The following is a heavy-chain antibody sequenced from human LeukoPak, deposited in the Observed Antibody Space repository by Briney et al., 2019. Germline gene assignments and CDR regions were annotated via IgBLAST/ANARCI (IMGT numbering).Heavy chain of an antibody. Sequence: SETLSLTCTVSGGSISSYYWSWIRQPAGTALEWIGRIYTSGTITYNPSLKSRVTMSVDTSKNQFSLKLSSVTAADTAVYYCAREGAAMTLNNWFDPWGQGTLVTVSS. D-gene: IGHD2-2*01. CDR1: GGSISSYY. CDR2: IYTSGTI. V-gene: IGHV4-4*07. J-gene: IGHJ5*02. CDR3: AREGAAMTLNNWFDP.